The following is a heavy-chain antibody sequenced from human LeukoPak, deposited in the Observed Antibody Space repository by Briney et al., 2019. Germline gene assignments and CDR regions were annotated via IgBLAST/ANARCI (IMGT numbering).Heavy chain of an antibody. D-gene: IGHD6-13*01. CDR2: IIPIFGTA. CDR3: ASGIAAAGNNYYYYYGMDV. J-gene: IGHJ6*02. CDR1: GGTFSSYA. Sequence: SVKVSCKASGGTFSSYAISWVRQAPGQGLEWMGGIIPIFGTANYAQKFQGRVTITADESTSTAYMELSSPRSEDTAVYYCASGIAAAGNNYYYYYGMDVWGQGTTVTVSS. V-gene: IGHV1-69*13.